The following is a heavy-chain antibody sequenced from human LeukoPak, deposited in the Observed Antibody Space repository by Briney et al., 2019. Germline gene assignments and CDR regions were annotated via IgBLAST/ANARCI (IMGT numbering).Heavy chain of an antibody. J-gene: IGHJ4*02. Sequence: SETLSLTCAVYGGSFSGYYWSWIRQPPGKGLEWIGEINQSGSTNYNPSLKSRVTISVDTSKNQFSLKLSSVTAADTAVYYCARRSGSYYHYWGQGTLVTVSS. CDR2: INQSGST. D-gene: IGHD1-26*01. V-gene: IGHV4-34*01. CDR3: ARRSGSYYHY. CDR1: GGSFSGYY.